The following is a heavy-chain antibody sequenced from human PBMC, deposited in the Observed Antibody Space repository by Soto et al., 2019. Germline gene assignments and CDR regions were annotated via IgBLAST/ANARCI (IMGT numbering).Heavy chain of an antibody. CDR3: ARDLVFGVFSQAYGMDV. V-gene: IGHV3-21*01. J-gene: IGHJ6*02. CDR1: GFSFSSNA. D-gene: IGHD3-3*01. CDR2: ISTTSTYI. Sequence: GGSLRLSCAASGFSFSSNAINWVRQAPGKGLEWVSSISTTSTYIYYADSVKGRFTISRDNARNSLYLQMNSLRVEDTAVYYCARDLVFGVFSQAYGMDVWGQGTTVTVSS.